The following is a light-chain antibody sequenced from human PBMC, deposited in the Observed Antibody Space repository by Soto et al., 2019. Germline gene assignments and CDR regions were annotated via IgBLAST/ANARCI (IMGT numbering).Light chain of an antibody. Sequence: QAARTQPASVSGSPGQSITISCTGTSSDVGNYNYVSWYRQHPGKAPKLMIYEVSNRPSGVSNRFSGSKSGNTASLTISGLKAEDEADYYCSSYTSSNTLYVFGTGTKVTVL. CDR3: SSYTSSNTLYV. CDR2: EVS. V-gene: IGLV2-14*01. CDR1: SSDVGNYNY. J-gene: IGLJ1*01.